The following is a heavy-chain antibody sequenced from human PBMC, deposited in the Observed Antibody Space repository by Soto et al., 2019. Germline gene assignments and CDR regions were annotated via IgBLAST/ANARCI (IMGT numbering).Heavy chain of an antibody. CDR2: INHSGST. D-gene: IGHD6-19*01. Sequence: SETLSLTCAVYGGSFSGYYWSWIRQPPGKGLEWIGEINHSGSTNYNPSLKSRVTISVDTSKNQFSLKLSSVTAADTAVYYCARGSSGWRYYYYYGMDVWGQGTTVTVSS. CDR1: GGSFSGYY. CDR3: ARGSSGWRYYYYYGMDV. J-gene: IGHJ6*02. V-gene: IGHV4-34*01.